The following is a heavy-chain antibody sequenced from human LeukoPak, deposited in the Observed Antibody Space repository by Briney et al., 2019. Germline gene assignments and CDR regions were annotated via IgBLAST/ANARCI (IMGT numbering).Heavy chain of an antibody. CDR3: ARAGFSSSAFDY. Sequence: GGSLRLSRAASGFTFRSYSMNWVRQAPGKGLEWVSSISSSSSYIYYADSVKGRFTISRDNAKNSLYLQMTSLRAEDTAVYYCARAGFSSSAFDYWGQGTLVTVSS. J-gene: IGHJ4*02. CDR2: ISSSSSYI. D-gene: IGHD6-6*01. V-gene: IGHV3-21*01. CDR1: GFTFRSYS.